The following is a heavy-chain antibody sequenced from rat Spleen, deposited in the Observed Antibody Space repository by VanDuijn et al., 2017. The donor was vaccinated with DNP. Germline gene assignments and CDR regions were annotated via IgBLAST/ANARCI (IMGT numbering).Heavy chain of an antibody. D-gene: IGHD3-8*01. CDR1: GFTFSDYN. CDR2: ISPGGGNT. V-gene: IGHV5-25*01. CDR3: ATIRNGAFEY. Sequence: EVQLVESGGGLVQPGRSLKLSCAASGFTFSDYNMAWVRQAPTKGLEWVASISPGGGNTFYRDSVKGRFTISRDNTKSTLFLQMDSLRSEDTATYYCATIRNGAFEYWGQGVMVTVSS. J-gene: IGHJ2*01.